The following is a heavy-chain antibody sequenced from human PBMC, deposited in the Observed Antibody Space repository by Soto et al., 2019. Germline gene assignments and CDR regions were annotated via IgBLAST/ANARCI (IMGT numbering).Heavy chain of an antibody. J-gene: IGHJ4*02. CDR1: AGSTRTYN. CDR2: IYYSGST. Sequence: SEALSLSNTVSAGSTRTYNDSLSRHPPEKGLEWIGYIYYSGSTNYNPSLKSRVTISVDTSKNQLSLKLSSVTAADTAVYYCARHDDYISTSVLGYWGLGTLVTVS. D-gene: IGHD6-6*01. CDR3: ARHDDYISTSVLGY. V-gene: IGHV4-59*01.